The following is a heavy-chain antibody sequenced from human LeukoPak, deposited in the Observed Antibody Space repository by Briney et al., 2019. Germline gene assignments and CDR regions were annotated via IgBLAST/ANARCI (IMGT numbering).Heavy chain of an antibody. J-gene: IGHJ4*02. D-gene: IGHD3-9*01. CDR3: ASELQYYDILTGYYNGLYYFDY. V-gene: IGHV4-39*01. CDR2: IYYSGST. CDR1: GGSISSSSYY. Sequence: SETLSLTCTVSGGSISSSSYYWGWIRQPPGKGLEWIGSIYYSGSTYYNPSLKSRVTISVDTSKNQFSLKLSSVTAADTAVYYCASELQYYDILTGYYNGLYYFDYWGRGTLVTVSS.